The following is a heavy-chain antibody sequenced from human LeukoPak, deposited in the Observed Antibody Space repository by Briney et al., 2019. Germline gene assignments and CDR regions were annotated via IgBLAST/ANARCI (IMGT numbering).Heavy chain of an antibody. CDR3: AKAGNYYGSGSYLLF. J-gene: IGHJ4*02. V-gene: IGHV3-23*01. Sequence: PGGSLRLSCAASGFTFSSYAMSWVRQAPGKGLEWVSAISGSGGSTYYADSVKGRFTISRDNSKNTLYLQMNSLRAEDTAVYYCAKAGNYYGSGSYLLFRGQGTLVTVSS. CDR1: GFTFSSYA. CDR2: ISGSGGST. D-gene: IGHD3-10*01.